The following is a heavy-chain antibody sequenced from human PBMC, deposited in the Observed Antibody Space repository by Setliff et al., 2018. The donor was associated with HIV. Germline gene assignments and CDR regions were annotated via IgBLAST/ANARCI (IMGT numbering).Heavy chain of an antibody. CDR1: GFTVSSNY. J-gene: IGHJ6*02. D-gene: IGHD3-22*01. CDR2: IYTGGST. V-gene: IGHV3-53*05. Sequence: PGGSLRLSCAASGFTVSSNYMSWVRQAPGKGLEWVSIIYTGGSTYYADSVKGRFTISRDNSKNTLYLQMNSLRAEDTAVYYCARDSYDSSGYYYLRLGGEYYYGMDVWGQGTTVTVSS. CDR3: ARDSYDSSGYYYLRLGGEYYYGMDV.